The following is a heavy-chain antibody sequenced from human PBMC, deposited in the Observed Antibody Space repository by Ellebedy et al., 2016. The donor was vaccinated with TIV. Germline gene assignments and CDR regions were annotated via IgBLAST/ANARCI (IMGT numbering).Heavy chain of an antibody. CDR2: ISNDETYT. CDR3: AKGIARGHWYFDL. D-gene: IGHD6-13*01. V-gene: IGHV3-30*04. J-gene: IGHJ2*01. Sequence: GESLKISCAASGFTFGSYSMHWVRQAPGKGLEWVAAISNDETYTYYADSVRGRFSISRDNSKNTLYLRMNTLRPDDTAVYYCAKGIARGHWYFDLWGRGTLITVSS. CDR1: GFTFGSYS.